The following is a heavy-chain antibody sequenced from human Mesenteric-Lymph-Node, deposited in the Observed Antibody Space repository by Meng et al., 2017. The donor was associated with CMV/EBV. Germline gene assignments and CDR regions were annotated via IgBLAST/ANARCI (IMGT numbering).Heavy chain of an antibody. J-gene: IGHJ4*02. V-gene: IGHV4-34*01. Sequence: SQTLSLTCAFYGGSFSGYYWSWIRQPPGKGLEWIGEINHSGSTNYNPSLKSRVTISVDTSKNQFSLKLSSVTAADTAVYYCARGLDVTGTTLYYFDYWGQGTLITVSS. CDR2: INHSGST. D-gene: IGHD1-7*01. CDR1: GGSFSGYY. CDR3: ARGLDVTGTTLYYFDY.